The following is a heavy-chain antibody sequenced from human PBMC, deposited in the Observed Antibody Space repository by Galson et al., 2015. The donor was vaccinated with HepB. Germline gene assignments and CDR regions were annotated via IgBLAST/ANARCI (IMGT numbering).Heavy chain of an antibody. CDR2: IWYDGSNK. J-gene: IGHJ4*02. CDR3: TRDGPADYYDSSGYYPLDY. D-gene: IGHD3-22*01. CDR1: GFTFSSYG. Sequence: SLRLSCAASGFTFSSYGMHWVRQAPGKGLEWVAVIWYDGSNKYYADSVKGRFTISRDNSKNTLYLQMNSLRAEDTAMYYCTRDGPADYYDSSGYYPLDYWGQGTLVTVSS. V-gene: IGHV3-33*01.